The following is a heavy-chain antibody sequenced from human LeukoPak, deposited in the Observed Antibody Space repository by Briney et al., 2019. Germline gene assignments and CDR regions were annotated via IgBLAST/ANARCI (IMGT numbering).Heavy chain of an antibody. J-gene: IGHJ6*04. CDR3: AELGITMIGGV. Sequence: GGSLRLSCAASGFTFSSYEMNWVRQAPEKGLERVSYISSSGSTIYYADSVKGRFTISRDNAKNSLYLQMNSLRAEDTAVYYCAELGITMIGGVWGKGTTVTISS. D-gene: IGHD3-10*02. V-gene: IGHV3-48*03. CDR1: GFTFSSYE. CDR2: ISSSGSTI.